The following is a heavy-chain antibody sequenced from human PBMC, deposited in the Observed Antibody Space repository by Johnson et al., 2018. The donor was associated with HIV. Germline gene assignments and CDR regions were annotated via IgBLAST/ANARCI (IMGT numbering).Heavy chain of an antibody. J-gene: IGHJ3*01. Sequence: MQLVESGGGLIQPGGSLRLSCAASGFTFSSYAMSWVRQAPGKGLEWVSAISGSGGSTYHADSVKGRFTISRDNAKNSLYLQMNSLSAEDTALYYCVKSTQATIVRESGPYGGFHVWGQGTMVSVSS. D-gene: IGHD4/OR15-4a*01. V-gene: IGHV3-23*04. CDR3: VKSTQATIVRESGPYGGFHV. CDR1: GFTFSSYA. CDR2: ISGSGGST.